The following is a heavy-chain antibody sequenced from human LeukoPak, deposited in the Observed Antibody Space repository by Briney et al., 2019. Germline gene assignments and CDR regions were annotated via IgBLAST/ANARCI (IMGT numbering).Heavy chain of an antibody. CDR2: IYPDDSDT. CDR3: ARHRAPYYDYVWGSYHQNWFDP. Sequence: HGESLKISCKGSGYSFTSYWIGWVRQMPGKGLEWVGIIYPDDSDTRYSPSFHDQVTISADKSISTAYLQWSSLKASDTAMYYCARHRAPYYDYVWGSYHQNWFDPWGQGTLVTVSS. J-gene: IGHJ5*02. D-gene: IGHD3-16*02. CDR1: GYSFTSYW. V-gene: IGHV5-51*01.